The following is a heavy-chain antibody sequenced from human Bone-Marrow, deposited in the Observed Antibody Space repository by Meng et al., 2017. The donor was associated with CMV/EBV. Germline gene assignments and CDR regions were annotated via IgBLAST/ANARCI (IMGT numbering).Heavy chain of an antibody. J-gene: IGHJ4*02. V-gene: IGHV3-30*04. CDR2: ISYDGSNK. CDR1: GFIFRSYA. Sequence: GESLKISCAASGFIFRSYAMHWVRQAPGKGLEWVAIISYDGSNKYYADSVKGRFTISRDNSKNTLYLQMNSLRAEDTAVYYCARVGRGNAFDYWGQGTLVTVSS. CDR3: ARVGRGNAFDY. D-gene: IGHD4-23*01.